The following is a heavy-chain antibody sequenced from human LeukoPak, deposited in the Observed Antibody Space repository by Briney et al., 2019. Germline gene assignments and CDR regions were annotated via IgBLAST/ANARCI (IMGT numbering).Heavy chain of an antibody. CDR3: AKDLLDFPNWFDP. CDR1: GFTFSNFW. J-gene: IGHJ5*02. V-gene: IGHV3-7*01. Sequence: GGSLRLSCTASGFTFSNFWMGWVRQAPGKGLEWVANIKQDETEKFYLGSVKGRFTISRDNAKNSLYLQMNSLRAEDTAIYYCAKDLLDFPNWFDPWGQGTLVTVSS. CDR2: IKQDETEK.